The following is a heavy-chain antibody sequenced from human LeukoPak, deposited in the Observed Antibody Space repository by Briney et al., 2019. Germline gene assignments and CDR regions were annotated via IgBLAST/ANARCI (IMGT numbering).Heavy chain of an antibody. CDR1: GSTFSSYW. D-gene: IGHD4-17*01. J-gene: IGHJ5*02. Sequence: GGSLRLSCAASGSTFSSYWMSWVRQAPGKGLEWVANIKQDGSEKYYVDSVKGRFTISRDNAKNSLYLQMNSLRAEDTAVYYCARAHPDYGDSLWFDPWGQGTLVTVSS. CDR3: ARAHPDYGDSLWFDP. CDR2: IKQDGSEK. V-gene: IGHV3-7*01.